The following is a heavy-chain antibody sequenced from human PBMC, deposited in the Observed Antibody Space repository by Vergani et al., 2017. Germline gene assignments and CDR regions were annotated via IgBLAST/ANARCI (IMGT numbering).Heavy chain of an antibody. CDR2: ISPDGFST. V-gene: IGHV1-46*01. CDR1: GYTFTAYY. J-gene: IGHJ6*03. D-gene: IGHD3-3*01. CDR3: ARGLSFEQDKSPDYDFWSGYYTPYYYYYMDV. Sequence: QVQLVQSGAEVGKPGASVKISCKASGYTFTAYYIHWVRQAPEQGLEWVGVISPDGFSTFYAQKFQGRVTITRDTSTSTVYVEVTSLRSDDTAVYYCARGLSFEQDKSPDYDFWSGYYTPYYYYYMDVWGKGTTVTVSS.